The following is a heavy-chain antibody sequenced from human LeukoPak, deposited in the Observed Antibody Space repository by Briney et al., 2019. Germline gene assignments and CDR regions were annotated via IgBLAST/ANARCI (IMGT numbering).Heavy chain of an antibody. J-gene: IGHJ3*02. Sequence: GGSLRLSCAASGFTFSSYWMSWIRQAPGKGLEWVSYISNSGSIIKYADSVKGRFTISRDNAKISLYLQMDSLRAEDTAVYYCAREHLGVSAFDIWGQGTMVTVSS. D-gene: IGHD1-26*01. CDR1: GFTFSSYW. V-gene: IGHV3-11*01. CDR3: AREHLGVSAFDI. CDR2: ISNSGSII.